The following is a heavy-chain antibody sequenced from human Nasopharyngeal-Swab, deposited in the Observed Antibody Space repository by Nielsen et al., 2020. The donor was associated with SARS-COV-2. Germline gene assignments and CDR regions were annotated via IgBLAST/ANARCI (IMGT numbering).Heavy chain of an antibody. Sequence: ASLKISCAASGFTFSSYSMNWVRQAPGKGLEWVSYISSSSSTIYYADSVKGRFTISRDNAKNSLYLQMNSLRDEDTAVYYCARGATILGGHASRMDVWGQGTTVTVSS. CDR1: GFTFSSYS. D-gene: IGHD3-3*01. J-gene: IGHJ6*02. CDR2: ISSSSSTI. V-gene: IGHV3-48*02. CDR3: ARGATILGGHASRMDV.